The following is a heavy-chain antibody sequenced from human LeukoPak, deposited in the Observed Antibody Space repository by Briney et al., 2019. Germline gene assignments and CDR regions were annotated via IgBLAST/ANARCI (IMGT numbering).Heavy chain of an antibody. D-gene: IGHD6-25*01. Sequence: GGSLRLSCAASGFTFDDYGMSWVRQAPGKGLEWVSGINWNGGSTGYADSVKGRFTISRDNAKNSLYLQMNSLRAEDTAVYYCARERHLYYYYGMDVWGQGTTVTVSS. J-gene: IGHJ6*02. CDR2: INWNGGST. CDR3: ARERHLYYYYGMDV. CDR1: GFTFDDYG. V-gene: IGHV3-20*04.